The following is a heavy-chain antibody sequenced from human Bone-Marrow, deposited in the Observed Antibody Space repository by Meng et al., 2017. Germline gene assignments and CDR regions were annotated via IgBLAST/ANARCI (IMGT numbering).Heavy chain of an antibody. V-gene: IGHV3-15*01. Sequence: LLLEESRGGLVKPGGSLSLSCEGSGFTFSNDYMTWVRQVPGKRLEWIGRIKSKPDGETIDYAAPVKGRFTISRDDSKNTVYLQMNSLKTEDTAVYYCSGHIDYWGQGTLVTVSS. J-gene: IGHJ4*02. D-gene: IGHD5-12*01. CDR3: SGHIDY. CDR2: IKSKPDGETI. CDR1: GFTFSNDY.